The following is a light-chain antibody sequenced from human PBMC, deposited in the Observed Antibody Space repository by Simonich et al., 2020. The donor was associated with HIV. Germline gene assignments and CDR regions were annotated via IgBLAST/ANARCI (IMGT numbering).Light chain of an antibody. CDR3: QQYGTSST. CDR1: QSVTNTF. Sequence: EIVLTHSPSPLSLSPGKISTLSCRASQSVTNTFLAWYQPKPGQAPRLLIYGASRRANGIPDRFSGSGSGTDFTLTISRLEPEDFAVYYCQQYGTSSTFGGGTKVEIK. CDR2: GAS. V-gene: IGKV3-20*01. J-gene: IGKJ4*01.